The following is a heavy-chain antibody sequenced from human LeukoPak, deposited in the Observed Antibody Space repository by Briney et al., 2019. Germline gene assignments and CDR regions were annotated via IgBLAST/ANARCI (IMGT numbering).Heavy chain of an antibody. Sequence: GGSLRLSCAASGFTFSSFAMTWVRKAPGKRLEWVSGISGSAGSPYYADSVKGRFTISRDNSKNTLYLQMNSLRAEDTAVYYCAKDASPYYWGQGTLVTVSS. J-gene: IGHJ4*02. V-gene: IGHV3-23*01. CDR3: AKDASPYY. CDR2: ISGSAGSP. CDR1: GFTFSSFA.